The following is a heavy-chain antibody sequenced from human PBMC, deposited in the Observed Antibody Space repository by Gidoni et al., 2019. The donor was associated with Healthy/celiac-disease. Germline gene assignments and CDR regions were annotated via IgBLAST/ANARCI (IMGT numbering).Heavy chain of an antibody. CDR2: ISGSGGST. D-gene: IGHD6-19*01. V-gene: IGHV3-23*01. CDR1: GFTFSSYA. Sequence: EVQLLESGGGLVQPGGSLRLSCAASGFTFSSYAMSWVRQAPGKGVEWVSAISGSGGSTYYADSVKGRFTISRDNSKNTLYLQMNSLRAEDTAVYYCATSIAVAERAFDYWGQGTLVTVSS. J-gene: IGHJ4*02. CDR3: ATSIAVAERAFDY.